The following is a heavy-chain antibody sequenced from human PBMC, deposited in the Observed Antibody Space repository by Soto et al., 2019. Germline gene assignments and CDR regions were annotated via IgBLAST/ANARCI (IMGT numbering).Heavy chain of an antibody. Sequence: QVQLVQSGAEVKKPGASVKVSCKASGYTFTSYDINWVRQATGQGLEWMGWMNPNSGNTGYAQKFQGRDTLSRSSSISTGYIELSSLRSEETEVYYCARGLFFLEPIRDSIWFDAWGQGTLVTVSS. D-gene: IGHD2-21*01. CDR1: GYTFTSYD. CDR3: ARGLFFLEPIRDSIWFDA. CDR2: MNPNSGNT. V-gene: IGHV1-8*01. J-gene: IGHJ5*02.